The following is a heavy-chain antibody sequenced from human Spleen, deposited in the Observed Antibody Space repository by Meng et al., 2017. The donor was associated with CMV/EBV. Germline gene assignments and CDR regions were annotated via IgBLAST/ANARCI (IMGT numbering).Heavy chain of an antibody. Sequence: QLTLQRSGPGLVKPSDALSLTCTVSGGSINSYYWSWIRQPPGKGLEWIGYIYYSGSTYYNPSLKSRVTISVDTSKNQFSLKLSSVTAADTAVYYCATSRFDPWGQGTLVTVSS. CDR2: IYYSGST. CDR1: GGSINSYY. CDR3: ATSRFDP. D-gene: IGHD6-6*01. V-gene: IGHV4-59*06. J-gene: IGHJ5*02.